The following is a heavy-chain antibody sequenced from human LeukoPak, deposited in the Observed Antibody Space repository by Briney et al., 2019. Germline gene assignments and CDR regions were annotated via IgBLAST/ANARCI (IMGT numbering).Heavy chain of an antibody. CDR1: GGSISSSSYY. Sequence: SETLSLTCTVSGGSISSSSYYWGWIRQPPGKGLEWIGSIYYSGSTYYNPSLKSRVIISVDTSKNQFSLKLSSVTAADTAVYYCARIPYYDSSGYPWFDPWGQGTLVTVSS. V-gene: IGHV4-39*01. J-gene: IGHJ5*02. CDR2: IYYSGST. D-gene: IGHD3-22*01. CDR3: ARIPYYDSSGYPWFDP.